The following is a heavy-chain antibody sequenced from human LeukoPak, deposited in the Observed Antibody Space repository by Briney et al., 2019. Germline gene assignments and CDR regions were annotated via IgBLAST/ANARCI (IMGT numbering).Heavy chain of an antibody. CDR2: IGGSGSSI. CDR1: GFTFSSYA. V-gene: IGHV3-48*03. D-gene: IGHD4-17*01. CDR3: VRGGGQGDYGERYYFDY. J-gene: IGHJ4*02. Sequence: GGSLRLSCAASGFTFSSYAMSWVRQAPGKGLEWVSYIGGSGSSIFYADSVKGRFTISRDNAKHSLSLQMNSLRAEDTAVYYCVRGGGQGDYGERYYFDYWGQGTLVTVSS.